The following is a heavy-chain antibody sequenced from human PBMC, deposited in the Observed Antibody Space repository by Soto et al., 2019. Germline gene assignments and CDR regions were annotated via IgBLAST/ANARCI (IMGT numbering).Heavy chain of an antibody. J-gene: IGHJ3*01. V-gene: IGHV3-23*01. CDR2: ISGSGGST. Sequence: EVQLLESGGGLVQPGGSLRLSCAASGFTFSSYAMSWVRQAPGKGLEWVSAISGSGGSTYYADSEKGRFTISRDNAKNSPSLRMNRRRGGDRAVYYCARGDYCVSRGAFSDAFDVWGQGTMGTLSS. D-gene: IGHD3-22*01. CDR1: GFTFSSYA. CDR3: ARGDYCVSRGAFSDAFDV.